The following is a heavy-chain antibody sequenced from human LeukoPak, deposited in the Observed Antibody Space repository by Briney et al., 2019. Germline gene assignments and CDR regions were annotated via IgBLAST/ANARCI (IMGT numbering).Heavy chain of an antibody. Sequence: GGSLRLSCAASGFTFSSYWMHWVRQAPGKGLVWVSRINSDGSSTSYADSVKGRFTISRDNAKNTLYLQMNSLRAEDTAVYYCAKRPTPYYYDSSGYTHFDYWGQGTLVTVSS. CDR1: GFTFSSYW. J-gene: IGHJ4*02. CDR2: INSDGSST. D-gene: IGHD3-22*01. CDR3: AKRPTPYYYDSSGYTHFDY. V-gene: IGHV3-74*01.